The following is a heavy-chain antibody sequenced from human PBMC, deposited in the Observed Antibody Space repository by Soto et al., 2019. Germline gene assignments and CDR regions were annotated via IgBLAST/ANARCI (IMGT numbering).Heavy chain of an antibody. CDR2: ISGSGGST. D-gene: IGHD3-3*01. CDR3: AKEPVLRFLEWLPYYFDY. Sequence: PGGSLRLSCAASGFTFSSYAMSWVRQAPGKGLEWVSAISGSGGSTYYADSVKGRFTISRDNSKNTLYLQMNSLRAEDTAVYYCAKEPVLRFLEWLPYYFDYWGQGTLVTVSS. CDR1: GFTFSSYA. J-gene: IGHJ4*02. V-gene: IGHV3-23*01.